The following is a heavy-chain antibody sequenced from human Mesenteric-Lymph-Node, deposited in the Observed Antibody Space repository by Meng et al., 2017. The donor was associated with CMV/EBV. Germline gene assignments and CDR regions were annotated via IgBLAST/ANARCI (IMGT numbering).Heavy chain of an antibody. Sequence: TVSGGSISSGDYYWGWIRQHPGKGLEWIGYIYYSGSTFYSPSLKSRLTISVDTSKNQFSLKLSSMTAADTAVYYCARGVFVAARFDPWGQGTLVTVSS. V-gene: IGHV4-31*03. CDR1: GGSISSGDYY. CDR3: ARGVFVAARFDP. J-gene: IGHJ5*02. D-gene: IGHD6-6*01. CDR2: IYYSGST.